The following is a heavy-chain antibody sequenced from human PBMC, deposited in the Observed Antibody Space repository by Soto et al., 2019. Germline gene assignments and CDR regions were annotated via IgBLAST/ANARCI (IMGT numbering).Heavy chain of an antibody. J-gene: IGHJ4*02. V-gene: IGHV3-23*01. CDR3: ATTPTVVTPCIDY. Sequence: GGSLRLSCAASGFTFSSYAMSWVRQAPGKGLEWVSAISGSGGSTYYADSVKGRFTNSRDQSKNTLYLQMNSLRAEDTAVYYCATTPTVVTPCIDYWGQGTLVTVSS. D-gene: IGHD4-17*01. CDR1: GFTFSSYA. CDR2: ISGSGGST.